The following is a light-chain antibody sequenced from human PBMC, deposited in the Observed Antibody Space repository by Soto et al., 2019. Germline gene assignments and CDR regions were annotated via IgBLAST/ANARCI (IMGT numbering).Light chain of an antibody. CDR1: QSVGTF. V-gene: IGKV3-11*01. CDR2: DAS. CDR3: QQRRTWPLT. J-gene: IGKJ4*01. Sequence: IVLTQSPATLSLSPVESATLSGMASQSVGTFLAWYQHKPGQAPRLLILDASTRATGVPPRFSGSKSGTDFTLTISRLEPEDFAVYYCQQRRTWPLTFGGGTKVDI.